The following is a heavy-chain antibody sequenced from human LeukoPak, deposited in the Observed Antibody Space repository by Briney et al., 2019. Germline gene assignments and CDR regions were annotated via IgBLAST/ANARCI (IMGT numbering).Heavy chain of an antibody. Sequence: GGSLRLSCAAYGFTFSSYGMHWVRQAPGKGLEWVAFIRYDGSNKYYADSVKGRFTISRDNSKNTLYLQMNSLRAEDTAVYYCAKEAYDSSGYLTFHFDYWGQGTLVTVSS. V-gene: IGHV3-30*02. CDR3: AKEAYDSSGYLTFHFDY. J-gene: IGHJ4*02. CDR2: IRYDGSNK. D-gene: IGHD3-22*01. CDR1: GFTFSSYG.